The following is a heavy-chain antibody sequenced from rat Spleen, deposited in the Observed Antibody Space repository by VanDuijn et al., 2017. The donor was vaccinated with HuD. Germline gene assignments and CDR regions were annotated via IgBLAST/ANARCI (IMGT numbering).Heavy chain of an antibody. J-gene: IGHJ2*01. Sequence: EVKLVESGGGLVQPGRSLKLSCAASGFNFNDYWMDWVRQAPGKGLEWVASITNSGGSIYYPDSVKGRFTISRDNAQNTLYLQMNSLRSEDTATYYCTRDGYYDGYYHYFDYWGQGVMVTVSS. CDR1: GFNFNDYW. CDR3: TRDGYYDGYYHYFDY. D-gene: IGHD1-12*03. V-gene: IGHV5-31*01. CDR2: ITNSGGSI.